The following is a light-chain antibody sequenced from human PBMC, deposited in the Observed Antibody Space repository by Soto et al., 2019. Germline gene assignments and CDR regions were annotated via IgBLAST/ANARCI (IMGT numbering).Light chain of an antibody. V-gene: IGKV3-20*01. CDR3: QQYGSSPGT. J-gene: IGKJ2*01. Sequence: EIVLTQSPGTLSLSPGERATLSCRASQSVSSSYLAWYQQKPGQAPRLLIYGASSRATGIPDRFSGSGSGTVFTLTISRLEPEDFALYYCQQYGSSPGTFGQGTKLEIK. CDR1: QSVSSSY. CDR2: GAS.